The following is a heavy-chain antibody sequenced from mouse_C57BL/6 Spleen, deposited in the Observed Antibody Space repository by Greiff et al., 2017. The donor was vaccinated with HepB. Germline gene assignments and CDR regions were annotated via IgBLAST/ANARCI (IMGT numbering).Heavy chain of an antibody. CDR1: GYTFTDYY. V-gene: IGHV1-76*01. CDR3: ARFLKLPYFDY. D-gene: IGHD1-1*01. Sequence: QVQLKQSGAELVRPGASVKLSCKASGYTFTDYYINWVKQRPGQGLEWIARIYPGSGNTYYNEKFKGKATLTAEKSSSTAYMQLSSLTSEDSAVYFCARFLKLPYFDYWGQGTTLTVSS. J-gene: IGHJ2*01. CDR2: IYPGSGNT.